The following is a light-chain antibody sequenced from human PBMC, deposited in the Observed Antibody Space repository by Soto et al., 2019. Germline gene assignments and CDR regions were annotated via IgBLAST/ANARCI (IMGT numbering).Light chain of an antibody. CDR1: QSISSW. CDR3: QQYYSTPPWT. CDR2: GAS. Sequence: DIQMTQSPSTLSASVGDRVTITCRASQSISSWLAWYQQKPGKAPKLLIYGASSLERGVPSRFSGSGSGTEFTLTISSLQAEDVAVYYCQQYYSTPPWTFGQGTKVDIK. V-gene: IGKV1-5*01. J-gene: IGKJ1*01.